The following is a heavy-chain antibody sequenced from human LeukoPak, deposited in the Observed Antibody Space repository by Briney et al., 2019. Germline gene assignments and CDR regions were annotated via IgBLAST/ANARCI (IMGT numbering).Heavy chain of an antibody. CDR3: AKDARGYSSSFGYFDY. V-gene: IGHV3-9*02. J-gene: IGHJ4*02. D-gene: IGHD6-6*01. Sequence: PGRSLRLSCAASGFTSDDYAMHWVRQAPGKGLEWVSGISWNSGSIGYADSVKGRFTISRDNAKNSLYLQMNSLRAEDTALYYCAKDARGYSSSFGYFDYWGQGTLVTVSS. CDR2: ISWNSGSI. CDR1: GFTSDDYA.